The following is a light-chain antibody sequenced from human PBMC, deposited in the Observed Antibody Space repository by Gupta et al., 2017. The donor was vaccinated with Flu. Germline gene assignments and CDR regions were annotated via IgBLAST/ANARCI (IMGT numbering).Light chain of an antibody. J-gene: IGKJ1*01. Sequence: DIVMTQSPDSLAVSLGERATINCKSSQNVLYISNNKNYLAWYQQRPGQPPKLLIYWASTRESGVPYRFSGSGSGTEFTLTISSLQAEDVAIYYWQQYYTTPGTFGPGTSVEIK. CDR1: QNVLYISNNKNY. CDR2: WAS. CDR3: QQYYTTPGT. V-gene: IGKV4-1*01.